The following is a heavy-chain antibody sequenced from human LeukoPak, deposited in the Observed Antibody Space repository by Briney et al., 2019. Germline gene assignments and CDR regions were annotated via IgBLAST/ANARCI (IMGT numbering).Heavy chain of an antibody. D-gene: IGHD6-13*01. Sequence: PSETLSLTCTVSGVSISSYYWSWIRQPPGKGLEWIGYIYYSGSTNYNPSLKRRVTISVDTSKNQFSLKLSSVTAADTAVYYCARGYSSSWYAATLWFDPWGQGTLVTVSS. CDR1: GVSISSYY. J-gene: IGHJ5*02. CDR2: IYYSGST. V-gene: IGHV4-59*01. CDR3: ARGYSSSWYAATLWFDP.